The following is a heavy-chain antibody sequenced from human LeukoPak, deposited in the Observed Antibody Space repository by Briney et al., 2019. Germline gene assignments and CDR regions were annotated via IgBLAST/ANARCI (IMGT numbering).Heavy chain of an antibody. CDR3: ARGTMKDY. D-gene: IGHD3-22*01. V-gene: IGHV3-48*04. CDR1: GFTFSSYS. CDR2: ISSSSSTI. Sequence: QPGGSLRLSCAASGFTFSSYSMNWVRQAPGKGLEWVSYISSSSSTIYYADSVKGRFTISRDNAKNSLYLQMNSLRAEDTAVYYCARGTMKDYWGQGTLVTVSS. J-gene: IGHJ4*02.